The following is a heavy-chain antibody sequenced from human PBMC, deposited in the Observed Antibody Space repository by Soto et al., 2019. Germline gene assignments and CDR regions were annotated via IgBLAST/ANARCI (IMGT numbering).Heavy chain of an antibody. CDR2: IYYTGSTT. D-gene: IGHD5-18*01. CDR3: VRHSGYSSSRGEFDP. Sequence: SETLSLTCNVSGGSIGRSSYYWAWNRQSPGKGLEWIGSIYYTGSTTYYNPSLKSRVTISVDRAKNQFSLKLTSVTAADTAMYYCVRHSGYSSSRGEFDPWGQGTLVTVSS. J-gene: IGHJ5*02. V-gene: IGHV4-39*01. CDR1: GGSIGRSSYY.